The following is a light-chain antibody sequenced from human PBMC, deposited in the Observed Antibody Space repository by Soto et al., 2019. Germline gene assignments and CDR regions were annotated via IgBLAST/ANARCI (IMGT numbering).Light chain of an antibody. J-gene: IGLJ3*02. CDR1: SSDVGGYNY. CDR3: SSYTIGNTWV. CDR2: DVS. V-gene: IGLV2-14*03. Sequence: QSALTQPASVSGSPGQSITISCTGTSSDVGGYNYVSWYQQHPGRAPKLIISDVSNRPSGISNRFSGSKSGNTASLAISGLQAEDEADYYCSSYTIGNTWVFGGGTKLTV.